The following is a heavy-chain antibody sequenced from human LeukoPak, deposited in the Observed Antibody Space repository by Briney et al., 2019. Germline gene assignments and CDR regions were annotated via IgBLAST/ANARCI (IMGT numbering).Heavy chain of an antibody. V-gene: IGHV3-66*04. CDR2: IYSGGAT. CDR1: GITVSTNY. J-gene: IGHJ4*02. CDR3: TRLHYDVLTGPFDY. D-gene: IGHD3-9*01. Sequence: GGSLRLSCAASGITVSTNYMSWVRQAPGKGLEWVSIIYSGGATFYADSVKGRFTISRENSKNTLWLQMNSLRAEDTAVYYCTRLHYDVLTGPFDYWGQGTLVTVSS.